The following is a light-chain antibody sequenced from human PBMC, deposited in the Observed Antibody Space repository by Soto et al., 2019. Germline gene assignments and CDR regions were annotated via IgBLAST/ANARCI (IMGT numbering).Light chain of an antibody. V-gene: IGLV2-8*01. J-gene: IGLJ1*01. CDR1: SSDVGGYNY. CDR2: EVN. Sequence: QSVLTQPSSASWSPGQSVAISCTGTSSDVGGYNYVSWYQQHPGKAPKLMIYEVNKRPSGVPDRFSGSKSGNTASLTVSGLQAEDEADYYCSSYAGSSNVFGTGTKLTVL. CDR3: SSYAGSSNV.